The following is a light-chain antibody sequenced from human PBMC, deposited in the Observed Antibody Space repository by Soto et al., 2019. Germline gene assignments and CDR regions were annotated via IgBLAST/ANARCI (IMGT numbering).Light chain of an antibody. CDR1: GNDIGAYDY. Sequence: SALTQPTSVSGSPGQSIAIPCTGNGNDIGAYDYVSWYQQHPGEAPRLLIHGVRNRPPGISSRFSGFKSGLTASLTISGLQAEDEADYYCSSFTTSRLYVFGPGTKVTVL. V-gene: IGLV2-14*01. CDR3: SSFTTSRLYV. CDR2: GVR. J-gene: IGLJ1*01.